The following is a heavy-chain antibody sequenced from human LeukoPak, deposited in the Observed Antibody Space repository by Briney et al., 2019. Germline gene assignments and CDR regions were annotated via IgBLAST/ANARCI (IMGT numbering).Heavy chain of an antibody. CDR2: ISGSGGST. D-gene: IGHD5-18*01. CDR3: AKVGSGLWLPDYYYMDV. Sequence: GGSLRLSCAASGFTFSSYGMSWVRQAPGKGLEWVSAISGSGGSTYYADSVKGRFTISRDNSKNTLYLQMNSLRAEDTAVYYCAKVGSGLWLPDYYYMDVWGKGTTVTISS. CDR1: GFTFSSYG. J-gene: IGHJ6*03. V-gene: IGHV3-23*01.